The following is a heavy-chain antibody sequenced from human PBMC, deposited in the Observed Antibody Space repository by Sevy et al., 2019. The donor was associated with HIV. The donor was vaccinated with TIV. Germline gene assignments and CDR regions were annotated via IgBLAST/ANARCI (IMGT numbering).Heavy chain of an antibody. Sequence: GGSLRLSCAASGFTFSSYWMSWVRRAPGKGLEWVANIKQDGSEKYYVDSVKGRFTISRDNAKNSLYLQMNSLRAEDTAVYYCARRGRRGAYSSGWYFDYWGQGTLVTVSS. CDR1: GFTFSSYW. CDR2: IKQDGSEK. CDR3: ARRGRRGAYSSGWYFDY. J-gene: IGHJ4*02. V-gene: IGHV3-7*01. D-gene: IGHD6-19*01.